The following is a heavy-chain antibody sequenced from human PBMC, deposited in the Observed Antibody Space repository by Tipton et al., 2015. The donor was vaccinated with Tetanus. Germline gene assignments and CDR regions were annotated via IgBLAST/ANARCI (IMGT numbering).Heavy chain of an antibody. V-gene: IGHV3-74*01. Sequence: SLRLSCAASEFTFSSYWMHWVRQAPGKGLVWVSRISPDGRSTSNADSVKGRFTISRDNAENTLYVQMNSLRAEDTGVYYCARGRDGFHGYFDYWGQGALVTVSS. CDR1: EFTFSSYW. CDR2: ISPDGRST. J-gene: IGHJ4*02. CDR3: ARGRDGFHGYFDY. D-gene: IGHD5-24*01.